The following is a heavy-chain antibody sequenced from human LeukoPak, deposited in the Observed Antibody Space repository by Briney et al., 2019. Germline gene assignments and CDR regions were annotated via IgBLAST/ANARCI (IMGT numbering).Heavy chain of an antibody. CDR1: GDSISTSSYY. J-gene: IGHJ4*02. D-gene: IGHD3-22*01. V-gene: IGHV4-39*01. Sequence: SETLSLTCTVSGDSISTSSYYWGWIRQPPGKGLEWLGSIYYSGSTYYNPSLKSRVTISVDTSKNQFSLNLYSVTAADTAVFYCARSYYYDYRQTDYWGQGTLVTVSS. CDR2: IYYSGST. CDR3: ARSYYYDYRQTDY.